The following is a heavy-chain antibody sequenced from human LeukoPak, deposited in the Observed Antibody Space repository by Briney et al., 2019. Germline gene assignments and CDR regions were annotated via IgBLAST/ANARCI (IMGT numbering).Heavy chain of an antibody. CDR1: GGSISSYY. J-gene: IGHJ4*02. CDR3: AQVWGY. D-gene: IGHD3-16*01. Sequence: KPSETLSLTCTVSGGSISSYYWSWIRQPPGKGLEWIGYIYYSGSTNYNPSLKSRVTISVDTSKNQFSLKLSSVTAADTAMYYCAQVWGYWGQGTLVTVSS. V-gene: IGHV4-59*12. CDR2: IYYSGST.